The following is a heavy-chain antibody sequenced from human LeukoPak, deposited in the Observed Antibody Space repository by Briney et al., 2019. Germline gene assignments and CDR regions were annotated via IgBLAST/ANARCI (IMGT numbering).Heavy chain of an antibody. CDR1: GDSVSTNSAT. J-gene: IGHJ3*02. CDR3: AREQGLRRYAFDI. D-gene: IGHD1-1*01. V-gene: IGHV6-1*01. CDR2: TYYRSKRYN. Sequence: PSQTLSLTCAISGDSVSTNSATWNWIRQSPSRGLEWLGRTYYRSKRYNDYAVSLKSRMTINPDTSKNQFSLQLNSVTPEDTAVYYCAREQGLRRYAFDIWGQGTMVTVSS.